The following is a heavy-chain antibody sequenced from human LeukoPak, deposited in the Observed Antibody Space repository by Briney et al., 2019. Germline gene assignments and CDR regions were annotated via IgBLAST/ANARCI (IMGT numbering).Heavy chain of an antibody. CDR3: ARQDGYGLYYFDY. D-gene: IGHD6-13*01. CDR2: IYPRDSDT. V-gene: IGHV5-51*01. CDR1: GYNFAGYW. Sequence: GESLKISCKGSGYNFAGYWIAWVRQMPGKGLEWMGIIYPRDSDTRYSPSFQGQITISADKSINTAYLQWSSLKASDTAMYYCARQDGYGLYYFDYWGQGTLVTVSS. J-gene: IGHJ4*02.